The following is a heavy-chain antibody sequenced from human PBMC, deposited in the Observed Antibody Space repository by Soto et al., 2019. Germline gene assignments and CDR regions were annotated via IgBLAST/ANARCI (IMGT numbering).Heavy chain of an antibody. CDR2: INTDGSDT. CDR1: GFTFSSDW. Sequence: EVQLVESGGGLAQPGGSLRLSCAASGFTFSSDWMHWVRQAPGKGLVWVSRINTDGSDTSYADSVKGRFTISRDNAKNTLNLKMNSLIAEHTAVYYCTRYRPAPQHYFDYWGQGNMVTVSS. D-gene: IGHD6-6*01. V-gene: IGHV3-74*02. CDR3: TRYRPAPQHYFDY. J-gene: IGHJ4*02.